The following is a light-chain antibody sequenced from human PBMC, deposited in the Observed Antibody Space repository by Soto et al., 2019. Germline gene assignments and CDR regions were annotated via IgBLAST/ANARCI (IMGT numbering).Light chain of an antibody. CDR1: QNIARY. J-gene: IGKJ2*01. Sequence: DIQMTQSPSSLSTSIGDTVIITCRASQNIARYLNWYQHKPENAPKLLIHDAKTLQSGVPPRFSGSGFGTDFTLTINSLQPEDFATYYCQQSYDIPYTFGQGTKLEIK. CDR3: QQSYDIPYT. V-gene: IGKV1-39*01. CDR2: DAK.